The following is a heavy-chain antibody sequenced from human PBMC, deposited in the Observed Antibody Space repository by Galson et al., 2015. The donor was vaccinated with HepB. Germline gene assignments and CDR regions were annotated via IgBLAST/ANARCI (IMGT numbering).Heavy chain of an antibody. D-gene: IGHD1-26*01. J-gene: IGHJ4*02. V-gene: IGHV3-30*18. CDR1: GLTIRNYG. CDR3: AKGSREFDY. CDR2: ISYDGSHK. Sequence: SLRLSCAVSGLTIRNYGMHWVRQAPGKGLEWVAVISYDGSHKDYADSVKGRFTISRDVSKNTLYLQMDSLRSDDTAVYFCAKGSREFDYWGQGTVVTVSS.